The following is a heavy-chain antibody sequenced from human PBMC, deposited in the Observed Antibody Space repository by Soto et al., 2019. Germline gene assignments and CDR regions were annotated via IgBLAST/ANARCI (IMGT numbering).Heavy chain of an antibody. CDR2: INTYTGDT. D-gene: IGHD6-13*01. V-gene: IGHV1-18*01. CDR1: GYTFSNYG. J-gene: IGHJ4*02. Sequence: QVQLVQSGAEVKKPGASVKVSCKASGYTFSNYGINWVRQAPGQGLEWMGWINTYTGDTNFAQKFQGRVTMTTDTSTSTAYMEGRGLRYDDTAIYYCAASQQFAYWGQGTLVSVSS. CDR3: AASQQFAY.